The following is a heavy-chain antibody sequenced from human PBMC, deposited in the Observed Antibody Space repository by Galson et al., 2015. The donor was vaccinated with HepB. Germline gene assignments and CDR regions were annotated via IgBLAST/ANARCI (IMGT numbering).Heavy chain of an antibody. CDR2: IIPILGIA. Sequence: SVKVSCKASGGTFSSYAISWVRQAPGQGLEWMGGIIPILGIANYAQKFQGRVTITADKSTSTAYMELSSLRSEDTAVYYCARARGAGATVWRGSDYYYYYMDVWGKGTTVTVSS. CDR3: ARARGAGATVWRGSDYYYYYMDV. J-gene: IGHJ6*03. V-gene: IGHV1-69*10. CDR1: GGTFSSYA. D-gene: IGHD1-26*01.